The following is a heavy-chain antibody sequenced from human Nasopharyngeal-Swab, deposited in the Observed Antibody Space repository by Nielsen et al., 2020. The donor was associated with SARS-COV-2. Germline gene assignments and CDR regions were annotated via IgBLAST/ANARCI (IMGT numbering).Heavy chain of an antibody. CDR2: ISYDGSSK. D-gene: IGHD3-3*01. V-gene: IGHV3-30*03. CDR3: ARSGELRFLEWLNTRPDY. Sequence: GGSLRLSCAASGFNFSSHDIHWVRQAPGKGLEWVPIISYDGSSKYSADSVKGRFTISRDNAKNSLYLQMNSLRAEDTAVYYCARSGELRFLEWLNTRPDYWGQGTLVTVSS. J-gene: IGHJ4*02. CDR1: GFNFSSHD.